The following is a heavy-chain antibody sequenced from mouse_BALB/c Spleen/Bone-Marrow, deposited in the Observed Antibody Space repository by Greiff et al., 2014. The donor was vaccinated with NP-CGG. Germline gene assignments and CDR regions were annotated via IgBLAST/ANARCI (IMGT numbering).Heavy chain of an antibody. D-gene: IGHD2-1*01. CDR2: ISTYSGNT. V-gene: IGHV1-67*01. J-gene: IGHJ3*01. CDR3: ASPIYYGNYEGFAY. Sequence: QVQLQQPGPELVRPGVSVKISCKGSGYTFTDYAMHWVKQSHAKSLEWIGVISTYSGNTNYNQKFKGKATMTVDKSSSTAYMEPARLTSEDSAIYYCASPIYYGNYEGFAYWGQGTLVTVSA. CDR1: GYTFTDYA.